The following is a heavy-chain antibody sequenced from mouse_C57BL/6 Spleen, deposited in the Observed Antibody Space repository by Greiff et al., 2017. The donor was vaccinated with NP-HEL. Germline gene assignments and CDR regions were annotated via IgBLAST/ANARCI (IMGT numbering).Heavy chain of an antibody. CDR3: ARGGITTVVAPPWFAY. D-gene: IGHD1-1*01. Sequence: EVKLEESGPGMVKPSQSLSLTCTVTGYSITSGYDWHWIRHFPGNKLEWMGYISYSGSTNYNPSLKSRISITHDTSKNHFFLKLNSVTTEVTATYYCARGGITTVVAPPWFAYWGQGTLVTVSA. V-gene: IGHV3-1*01. J-gene: IGHJ3*01. CDR2: ISYSGST. CDR1: GYSITSGYD.